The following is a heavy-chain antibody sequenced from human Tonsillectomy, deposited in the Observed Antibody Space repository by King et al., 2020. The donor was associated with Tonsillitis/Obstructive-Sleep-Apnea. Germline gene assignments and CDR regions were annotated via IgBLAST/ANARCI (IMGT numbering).Heavy chain of an antibody. J-gene: IGHJ5*01. CDR1: GGSISSYY. D-gene: IGHD3-16*01. CDR3: ARGGTSLTWFDS. Sequence: QLQESGPGLVKPSETLSLTCTVSGGSISSYYWNWIRQPPGKGLEWIGYMYDGGNTKYNASLKSRVTISEDTSKNQFSLKLSPVTAADTAVYYCARGGTSLTWFDSWGPGTLVSVSS. CDR2: MYDGGNT. V-gene: IGHV4-59*01.